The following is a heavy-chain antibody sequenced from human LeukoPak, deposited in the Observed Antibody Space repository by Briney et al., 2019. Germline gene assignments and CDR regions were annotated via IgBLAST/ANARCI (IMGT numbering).Heavy chain of an antibody. V-gene: IGHV3-21*01. J-gene: IGHJ6*03. CDR2: ISSSSSYI. Sequence: GGSLRLSCAGSGFTFSSYSINWVRQAPGKGLEWVSSISSSSSYIYYADSVKGRFTISRDNAKNSLYLQMNSLRAEDTAVYYCASSTSYYYYYYMDVWGRGTTVTVSS. CDR3: ASSTSYYYYYYMDV. D-gene: IGHD2-2*01. CDR1: GFTFSSYS.